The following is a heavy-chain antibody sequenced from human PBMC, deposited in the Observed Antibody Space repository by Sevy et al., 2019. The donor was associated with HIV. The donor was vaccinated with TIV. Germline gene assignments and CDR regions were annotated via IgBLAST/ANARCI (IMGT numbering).Heavy chain of an antibody. D-gene: IGHD3-10*01. CDR2: ISSISNYI. CDR3: ARETSSFGEGIYYGMDV. CDR1: GFTFSDYN. V-gene: IGHV3-21*01. J-gene: IGHJ6*02. Sequence: GGSLRLSCAASGFTFSDYNMNWVRQAPWKGLEWVSSISSISNYIYYADSVKGRFTISRDNAKNSLYLQMNSLRAEDTAVYYCARETSSFGEGIYYGMDVWGQGTTVTVSS.